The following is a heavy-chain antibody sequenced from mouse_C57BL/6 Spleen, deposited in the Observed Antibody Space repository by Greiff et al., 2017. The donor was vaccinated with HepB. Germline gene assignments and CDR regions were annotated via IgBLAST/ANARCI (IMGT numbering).Heavy chain of an antibody. CDR3: ARARTGFDY. Sequence: EVKLMESGGGLVKPGGSLKLSCAASGFTFSSYAMSWVRQTPEKRLEWVATISDGGSYTYYPDNVKGRFTISRDNAKNNLYLQMSHLKSEDTAMYYCARARTGFDYWGQGTTLTVSS. J-gene: IGHJ2*01. V-gene: IGHV5-4*03. CDR1: GFTFSSYA. D-gene: IGHD4-1*01. CDR2: ISDGGSYT.